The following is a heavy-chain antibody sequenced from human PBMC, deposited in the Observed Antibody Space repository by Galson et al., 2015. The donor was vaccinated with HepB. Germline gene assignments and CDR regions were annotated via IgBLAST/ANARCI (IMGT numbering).Heavy chain of an antibody. D-gene: IGHD1-26*01. CDR3: ARAGRGATTDY. CDR1: GFTFSTFG. V-gene: IGHV3-33*01. Sequence: SLRLSCAAPGFTFSTFGMHWVRQAPGKGLEWVAVIYYDGSNKDYADSVKGRFTISRDTSKNTLYLQMNSLRAEDTAVYYCARAGRGATTDYWGQGTLVTVSS. J-gene: IGHJ4*02. CDR2: IYYDGSNK.